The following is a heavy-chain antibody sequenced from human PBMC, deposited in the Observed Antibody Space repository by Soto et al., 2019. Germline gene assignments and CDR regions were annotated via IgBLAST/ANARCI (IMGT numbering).Heavy chain of an antibody. V-gene: IGHV3-9*01. D-gene: IGHD3-10*01. Sequence: EVRLVESGGGLVQPGRPLRLSCTVSGFTFGDYAMHWVRQGPGKGLEWVSGISWNGDIIGYADTVKGRFTISRDNADKSLYLQMNSLRSEDTAFYYCARGGGFGGLLARYGMDVWGHGTTVTVSS. CDR2: ISWNGDII. J-gene: IGHJ6*02. CDR3: ARGGGFGGLLARYGMDV. CDR1: GFTFGDYA.